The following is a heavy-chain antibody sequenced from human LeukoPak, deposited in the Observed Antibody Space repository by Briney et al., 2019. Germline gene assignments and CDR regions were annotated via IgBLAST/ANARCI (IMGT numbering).Heavy chain of an antibody. J-gene: IGHJ3*02. Sequence: GRSLRLSCAASVYTFSSYGMHWVRQAPGKGLEWVAVISYDGSNKYYADSVKGRFTISRDNSKNTLYLQMNSLRAEDTAVYYCAKDPDAESWELLRPAFDIWGQGTMVTVSS. V-gene: IGHV3-30*18. CDR2: ISYDGSNK. D-gene: IGHD1-26*01. CDR3: AKDPDAESWELLRPAFDI. CDR1: VYTFSSYG.